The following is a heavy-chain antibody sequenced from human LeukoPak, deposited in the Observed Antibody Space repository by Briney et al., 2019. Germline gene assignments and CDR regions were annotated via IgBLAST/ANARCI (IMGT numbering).Heavy chain of an antibody. CDR1: GFTFTDYA. CDR3: AKSIVGVSGFGY. J-gene: IGHJ4*02. D-gene: IGHD1-26*01. V-gene: IGHV3-23*01. Sequence: GGSLRLSCAASGFTFTDYAMSWVRQAPGKGLEWVSALSASGGSTHYADSVKGRFTISRDNSKNMLYLQMNSLGAEDTAVYYCAKSIVGVSGFGYWGQGALVTVSS. CDR2: LSASGGST.